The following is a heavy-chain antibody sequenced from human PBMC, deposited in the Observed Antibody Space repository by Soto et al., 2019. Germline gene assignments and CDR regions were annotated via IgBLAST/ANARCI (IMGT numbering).Heavy chain of an antibody. CDR3: ARAHGSLTSITIFEANWFDP. CDR1: GGSVSSGSYY. D-gene: IGHD3-3*01. Sequence: PSETLSLTCTVSGGSVSSGSYYWSWIRQPPGKGLEWIGYIYYSGSTNYNPSLKSRVTISVDTSKNQFSLKLSSVTAADTAVYYCARAHGSLTSITIFEANWFDPWGQGTLVTVSS. J-gene: IGHJ5*02. CDR2: IYYSGST. V-gene: IGHV4-61*01.